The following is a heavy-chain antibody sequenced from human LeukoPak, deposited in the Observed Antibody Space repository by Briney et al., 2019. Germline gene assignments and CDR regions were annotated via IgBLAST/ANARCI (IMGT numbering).Heavy chain of an antibody. CDR1: GFAFSSYA. J-gene: IGHJ4*02. Sequence: GGSLRLSCAASGFAFSSYAMNWVRQAPGKGLQWVSAISGSGGSTYYADSVKGRFTISRDNSKNTLYLQMNSLRAEDTAVYYCAKSPTMIVVVKYFDYWGQGTLVTVSS. CDR2: ISGSGGST. V-gene: IGHV3-23*01. D-gene: IGHD3-22*01. CDR3: AKSPTMIVVVKYFDY.